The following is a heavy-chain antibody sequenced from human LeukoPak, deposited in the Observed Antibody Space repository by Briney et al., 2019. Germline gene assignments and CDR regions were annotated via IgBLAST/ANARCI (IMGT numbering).Heavy chain of an antibody. J-gene: IGHJ6*02. V-gene: IGHV3-7*04. CDR3: ARDGDEQLWAPVYGMDV. D-gene: IGHD5-18*01. CDR2: IKQDGSEK. Sequence: GGSLRPSCAASGFTFSSNWMSWVGQAPGKGLEWVANIKQDGSEKYYVDSVKGRFTISRDNAKNSLYLQMNSLRAEDTAVYYCARDGDEQLWAPVYGMDVWGQGTTVTVSS. CDR1: GFTFSSNW.